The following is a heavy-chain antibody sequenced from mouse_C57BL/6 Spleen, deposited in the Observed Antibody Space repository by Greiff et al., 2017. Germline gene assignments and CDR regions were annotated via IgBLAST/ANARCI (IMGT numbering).Heavy chain of an antibody. J-gene: IGHJ3*01. Sequence: VQLQQSGPELVKPGASVKISCKASGYTFTDYYMNWVKQSHGQSLEWIGDINPNNGGTSYNQKFKGKATLTVDKSSSTAYMELRSLTSEDSAVYYWAPQRGFADWGQGTLVTVSA. CDR3: APQRGFAD. CDR1: GYTFTDYY. V-gene: IGHV1-26*01. CDR2: INPNNGGT.